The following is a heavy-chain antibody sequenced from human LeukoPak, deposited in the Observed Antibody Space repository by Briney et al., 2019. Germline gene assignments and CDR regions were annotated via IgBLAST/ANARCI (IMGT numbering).Heavy chain of an antibody. Sequence: PGGSLRLSCAASGFTFSSYAMSWVRQAPGKGLEWVSAISGSGGSTYYADSVKGRFTISRDNSKNTLYLQMNSLRAEDTAVYYRAKTCPYDSSGYYYNFDYWGQGTLVTVSS. CDR2: ISGSGGST. CDR1: GFTFSSYA. V-gene: IGHV3-23*01. J-gene: IGHJ4*02. CDR3: AKTCPYDSSGYYYNFDY. D-gene: IGHD3-22*01.